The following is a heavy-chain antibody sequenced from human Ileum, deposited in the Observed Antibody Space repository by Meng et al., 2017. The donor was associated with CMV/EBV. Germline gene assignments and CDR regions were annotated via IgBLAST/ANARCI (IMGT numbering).Heavy chain of an antibody. CDR2: IYYTGST. J-gene: IGHJ4*02. D-gene: IGHD6-13*01. Sequence: GSLRLSCTVSGGSVSSGSYYWNWIRQPPGKGLEWIAYIYYTGSTNYNPYLKSRVTISADTSKNLFSLKLTSVTTADTAVYYCARAGVALDYWGQGVLVTVSS. CDR1: GGSVSSGSYY. CDR3: ARAGVALDY. V-gene: IGHV4-61*03.